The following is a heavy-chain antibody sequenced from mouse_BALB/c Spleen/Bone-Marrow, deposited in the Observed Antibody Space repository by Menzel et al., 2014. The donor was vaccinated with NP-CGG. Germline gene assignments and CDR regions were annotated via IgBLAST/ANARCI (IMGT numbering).Heavy chain of an antibody. CDR2: INPNNGNT. V-gene: IGHV1S81*02. Sequence: QVHVKQSGAELVKPGASVKLSCKASGYTFTSYYMYWVKRRPGQGLEWIGGINPNNGNTNFSETFKSKATLTVDKSSSTAYMQLSSLTSEDSAVYYCTRRDYWGQGTTLTVSS. CDR1: GYTFTSYY. J-gene: IGHJ2*01. CDR3: TRRDY.